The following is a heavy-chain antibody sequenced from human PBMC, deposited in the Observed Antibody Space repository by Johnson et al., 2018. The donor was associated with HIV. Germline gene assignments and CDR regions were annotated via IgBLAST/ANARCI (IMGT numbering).Heavy chain of an antibody. CDR2: IRYDGSNK. CDR3: ANEPSLSGSYRIPLFDI. J-gene: IGHJ3*02. CDR1: GFTFSSYG. V-gene: IGHV3-30*02. Sequence: QVQLVESGGGVVQPGGSLRLSCAASGFTFSSYGMHWVRQAPGKGLEWVAFIRYDGSNKYYADSVKGRFTISRDNAKNSLYLQMNSLRAEDTALYYCANEPSLSGSYRIPLFDIWGQGTMVTVSS. D-gene: IGHD1-26*01.